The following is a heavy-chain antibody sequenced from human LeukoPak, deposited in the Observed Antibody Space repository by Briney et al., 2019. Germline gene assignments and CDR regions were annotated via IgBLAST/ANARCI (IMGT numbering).Heavy chain of an antibody. CDR2: VRGDGRKT. Sequence: PGGSLRLSCEASGFTFSSHWMHWVRQAPGKGLECVATVRGDGRKTDYVDSVNGRFAISRDNARNSLHLDMSSLRAEDTAVYYCMRGTTSWKGVDYWGQGTLVTVSS. D-gene: IGHD2-2*01. V-gene: IGHV3-7*01. J-gene: IGHJ4*02. CDR3: MRGTTSWKGVDY. CDR1: GFTFSSHW.